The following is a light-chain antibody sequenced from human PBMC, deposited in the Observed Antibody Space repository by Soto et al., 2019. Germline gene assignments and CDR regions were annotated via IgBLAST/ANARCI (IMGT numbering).Light chain of an antibody. J-gene: IGKJ1*01. Sequence: EIVLTQSPATLSLSPGERATLSCRASQSVSSYLAWYQQKPGQAPSLLIFGASSRATGIPDRFSGSGSGTDFTLTIRGLQPEDFAVYYCQQYSTSPGTFGQGTKVAIK. CDR3: QQYSTSPGT. V-gene: IGKV3-20*01. CDR1: QSVSSY. CDR2: GAS.